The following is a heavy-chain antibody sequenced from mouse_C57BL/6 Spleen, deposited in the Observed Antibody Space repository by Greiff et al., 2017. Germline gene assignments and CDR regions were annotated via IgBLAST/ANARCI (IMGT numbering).Heavy chain of an antibody. J-gene: IGHJ4*01. CDR1: GYTFTSYW. CDR2: IYPGNSDT. CDR3: TMAYDYDRYYYAMDY. V-gene: IGHV1-5*01. Sequence: EVQLQESGTVLARPGASVKMSCKTSGYTFTSYWMHWVKQRPGQGLEWIGAIYPGNSDTSYNQKFKGKAKLTAVTSASTAYMGLSSRTNEDSAVYYCTMAYDYDRYYYAMDYWGQGTSVTVAS. D-gene: IGHD2-4*01.